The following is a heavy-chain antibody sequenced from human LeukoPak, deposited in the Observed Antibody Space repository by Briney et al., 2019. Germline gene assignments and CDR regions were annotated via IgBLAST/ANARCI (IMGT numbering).Heavy chain of an antibody. Sequence: SQTLSLTCAISGDSVSSNSAAWNWIRQSPSRGLEWLGRIYYRSKWYNDYAVSVKSRITINPDTSKNQFSLQLNSVTPEDTAVYYRARGSYEITRNYFDYWGQGTLVTVSS. D-gene: IGHD5-12*01. CDR1: GDSVSSNSAA. CDR2: IYYRSKWYN. CDR3: ARGSYEITRNYFDY. J-gene: IGHJ4*02. V-gene: IGHV6-1*01.